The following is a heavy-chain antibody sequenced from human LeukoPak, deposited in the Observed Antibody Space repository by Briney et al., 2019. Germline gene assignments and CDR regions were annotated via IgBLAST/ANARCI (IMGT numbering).Heavy chain of an antibody. J-gene: IGHJ5*02. V-gene: IGHV4-59*12. CDR2: IYYSGST. CDR3: ARESVGVVPPTNWFDP. CDR1: GGSISSYY. D-gene: IGHD2-2*01. Sequence: SETLSLTCTISGGSISSYYWSWIRQPPGKGLEWIGYIYYSGSTNYNPSLKSRVTTSVDTSKNQFSLKLSSVTAADTAVYYCARESVGVVPPTNWFDPWGQGTLVTVSS.